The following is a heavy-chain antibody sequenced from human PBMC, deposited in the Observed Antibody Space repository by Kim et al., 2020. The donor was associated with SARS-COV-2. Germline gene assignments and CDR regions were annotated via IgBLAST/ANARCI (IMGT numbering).Heavy chain of an antibody. CDR1: GFTFTKVW. Sequence: GGSLRLSCAASGFTFTKVWLSWVRQAPGKGLEWVGRIRSNADGGTADYAATVKGRFTISSDDSKNTLYLQMNGLRAEDTAFYHCTTDYERIGGGCDGETCYPASLWGQGTLVTVPS. D-gene: IGHD2-21*01. CDR3: TTDYERIGGGCDGETCYPASL. CDR2: IRSNADGGTA. V-gene: IGHV3-15*01. J-gene: IGHJ1*01.